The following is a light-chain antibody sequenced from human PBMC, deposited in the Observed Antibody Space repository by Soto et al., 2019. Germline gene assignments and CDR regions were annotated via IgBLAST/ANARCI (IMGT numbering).Light chain of an antibody. J-gene: IGLJ3*02. Sequence: QSALTQPRSVSGSPGQSVAISCIGTSSDVGGYNYVSWFQHHPGTAPKLMIYDVSKRPSGVPDRFSGSKSGNMASLTISGLQAEDEADYYCCSPAGSYTWVFGGGTKLTVL. CDR1: SSDVGGYNY. CDR2: DVS. V-gene: IGLV2-11*01. CDR3: CSPAGSYTWV.